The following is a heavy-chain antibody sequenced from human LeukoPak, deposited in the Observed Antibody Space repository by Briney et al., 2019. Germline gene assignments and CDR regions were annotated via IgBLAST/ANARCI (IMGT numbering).Heavy chain of an antibody. Sequence: GGSLRLSCEASGFTSISYWMSWVRQAPGKGLEWVANIKQDGSEKYYVDSVKGRFTISRDNAKNSLYLQMNSLRAEDTAVYYCARDLGGYDSFDYWGQGTLVTVSS. D-gene: IGHD5-12*01. CDR1: GFTSISYW. CDR3: ARDLGGYDSFDY. CDR2: IKQDGSEK. J-gene: IGHJ4*02. V-gene: IGHV3-7*01.